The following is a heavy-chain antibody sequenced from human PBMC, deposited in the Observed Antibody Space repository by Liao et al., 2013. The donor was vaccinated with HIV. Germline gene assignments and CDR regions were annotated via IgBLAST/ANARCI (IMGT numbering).Heavy chain of an antibody. J-gene: IGHJ4*02. CDR1: GDSSRYHY. CDR2: MHTSGAT. CDR3: ARMGDIVVVPAAYFDY. Sequence: QAQLQESGPRLVRPSETLSLNCTVSGDSSRYHYWSWIRQPAGKGLEWIGRMHTSGATSFSPSLRSRLTMSIDMSNDQFSLKLSSVTAADTAVYYCARMGDIVVVPAAYFDYWGQGTLVTVSS. D-gene: IGHD2-2*01. V-gene: IGHV4-4*07.